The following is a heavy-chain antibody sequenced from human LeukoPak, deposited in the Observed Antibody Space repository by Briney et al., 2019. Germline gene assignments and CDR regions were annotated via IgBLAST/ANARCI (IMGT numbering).Heavy chain of an antibody. Sequence: QTLSLTCALSGDSVSSKSAAWNWIRQSPSRGLEWLGRTYYRSKWYNDYAVSVKSRITINPHTSKNQFSLQLNSVTPEDTAVYFCAREGGNSGYDFYFDYWGQGTLVSVSS. D-gene: IGHD5-12*01. J-gene: IGHJ4*02. CDR1: GDSVSSKSAA. CDR2: TYYRSKWYN. CDR3: AREGGNSGYDFYFDY. V-gene: IGHV6-1*01.